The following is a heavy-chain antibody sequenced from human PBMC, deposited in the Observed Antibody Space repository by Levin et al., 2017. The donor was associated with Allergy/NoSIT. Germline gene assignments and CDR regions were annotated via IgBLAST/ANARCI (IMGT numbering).Heavy chain of an antibody. CDR3: ARVPTSVRSLYYYYGMDV. J-gene: IGHJ6*02. Sequence: GGSLRLSCAASGFTVSSNYMSWVRQAPGKGLEWVSVIYSGGSTYYADSVKGRFTISRDNSKNTLYLQMNSLRAEDTAVYYCARVPTSVRSLYYYYGMDVWGQGTTVTVSS. V-gene: IGHV3-66*01. CDR2: IYSGGST. CDR1: GFTVSSNY.